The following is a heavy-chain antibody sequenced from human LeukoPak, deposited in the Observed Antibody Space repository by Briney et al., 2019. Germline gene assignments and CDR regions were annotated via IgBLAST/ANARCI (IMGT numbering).Heavy chain of an antibody. V-gene: IGHV3-53*01. Sequence: PGGSLRLSCAASGFSVNNNYMSWVRQAPGKGLEWVSVIYSGGNTYYADSVKGRFTISRDNSKNTLFLQMNSLRAEDTAVYYCARDRNGVLWFGELFVFDYWGQGTLVTASS. D-gene: IGHD3-10*01. CDR1: GFSVNNNY. CDR3: ARDRNGVLWFGELFVFDY. CDR2: IYSGGNT. J-gene: IGHJ4*02.